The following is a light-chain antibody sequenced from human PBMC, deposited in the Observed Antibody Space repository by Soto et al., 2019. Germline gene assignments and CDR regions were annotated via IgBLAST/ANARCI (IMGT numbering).Light chain of an antibody. V-gene: IGKV1-5*03. Sequence: DIQMTQSPSTLSAFVGDRVTLTCRASRSISSWLAWYQQKPGKAPNLLIYKASNLQTTVPSRFSGSGSGPEFTLTINRLQPDDFATYYCQQYTRYPYTFGQGTKLEIK. CDR1: RSISSW. CDR2: KAS. CDR3: QQYTRYPYT. J-gene: IGKJ2*01.